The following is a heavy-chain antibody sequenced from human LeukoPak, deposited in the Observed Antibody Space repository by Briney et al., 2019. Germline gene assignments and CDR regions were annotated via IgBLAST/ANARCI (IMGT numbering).Heavy chain of an antibody. CDR1: GFTFSYYS. CDR3: AKTLTGDYYYYGMDV. Sequence: GGSLRLSCAASGFTFSYYSMNWVRQAPGKGLEWVSSISSSSSSIYYADSVKGRFTISRDNAKNSLYLQMNSLRAEDTAVYYCAKTLTGDYYYYGMDVWGQGTTVTVSS. CDR2: ISSSSSSI. J-gene: IGHJ6*02. D-gene: IGHD1-26*01. V-gene: IGHV3-21*01.